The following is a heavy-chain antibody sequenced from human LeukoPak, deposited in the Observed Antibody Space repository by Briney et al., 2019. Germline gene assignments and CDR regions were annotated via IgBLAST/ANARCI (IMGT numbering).Heavy chain of an antibody. CDR3: AVGYCSSTSCSVGFDY. CDR1: GGSISSSSYY. CDR2: IFHTGST. V-gene: IGHV4-39*07. J-gene: IGHJ4*02. D-gene: IGHD2-2*01. Sequence: PSETLSLTCTVSGGSISSSSYYWGWIRQPPGKGLEWIGSIFHTGSTYFNLSLKSRVTISVDTSKNQFSLKLSSVTAADTAVYYCAVGYCSSTSCSVGFDYWGQGTLVTVSS.